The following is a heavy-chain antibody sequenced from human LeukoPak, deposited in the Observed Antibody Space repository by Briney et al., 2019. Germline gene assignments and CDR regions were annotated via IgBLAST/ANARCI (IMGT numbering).Heavy chain of an antibody. J-gene: IGHJ4*02. Sequence: SETLSLTCTVSGGSISSSSYYWGWIRQPPGKGLEWIGSIYYSGSTYYNPSLKSRVTISVDTSKNQFSLKLSSVTAADTAVYYCARHEFGWAAAGDFDYWGQGTLVTVSS. CDR2: IYYSGST. CDR3: ARHEFGWAAAGDFDY. D-gene: IGHD6-13*01. V-gene: IGHV4-39*01. CDR1: GGSISSSSYY.